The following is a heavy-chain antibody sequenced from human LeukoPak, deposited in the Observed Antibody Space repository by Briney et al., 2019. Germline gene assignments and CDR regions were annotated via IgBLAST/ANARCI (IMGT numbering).Heavy chain of an antibody. J-gene: IGHJ6*02. V-gene: IGHV1-69*04. CDR1: GGTFSSYA. Sequence: SVKVSCKASGGTFSSYAISWVRQAPGQGLEWMGRTIPIFGIANYAQKSQGRVTITADKSTSTAYMELSSLRSEGTAVYYCASFLIGREYQLLPLYYYGMDVWGQGTTVTVSS. CDR2: TIPIFGIA. D-gene: IGHD2-2*01. CDR3: ASFLIGREYQLLPLYYYGMDV.